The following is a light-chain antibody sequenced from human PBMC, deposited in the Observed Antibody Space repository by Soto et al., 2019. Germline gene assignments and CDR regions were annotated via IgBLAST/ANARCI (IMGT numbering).Light chain of an antibody. J-gene: IGKJ5*01. CDR1: QGVSSY. V-gene: IGKV3-11*01. CDR3: QQRNYWQVT. Sequence: EVVLTKSPVTLSFSPVERATFSFRASQGVSSYLAWYQQKPGQAPRLLIYDVSNRATGIPARFSGSGSGTDFTLTISSLEPEDFAVYYCQQRNYWQVTFGQGTRLEIK. CDR2: DVS.